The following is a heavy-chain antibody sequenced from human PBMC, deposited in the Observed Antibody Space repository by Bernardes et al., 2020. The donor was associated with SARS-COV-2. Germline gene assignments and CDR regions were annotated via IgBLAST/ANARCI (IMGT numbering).Heavy chain of an antibody. CDR3: ARDKSEVHSYYYGLGSDGMDV. V-gene: IGHV3-21*01. Sequence: GGSLRLSCAASGFTFRTYRMNWVRQAPGKGLEWVSYISGSSRFIYYGDSVKGRFTISRDNAKNSLYLQMNNLRAEDTAVYYCARDKSEVHSYYYGLGSDGMDVWGHGTKVTVSS. J-gene: IGHJ6*02. CDR2: ISGSSRFI. D-gene: IGHD3-10*01. CDR1: GFTFRTYR.